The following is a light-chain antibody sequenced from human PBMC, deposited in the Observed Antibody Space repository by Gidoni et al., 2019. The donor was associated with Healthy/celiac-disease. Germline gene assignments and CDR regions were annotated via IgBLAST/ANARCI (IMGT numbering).Light chain of an antibody. CDR3: MQALQTPIT. CDR2: LGS. Sequence: DIVMTQSPLSLPVTPGEPASITCRSSQSLLHSNGYNYLDWYLQKPGPSPQLLIYLGSNRASGVPDRFSGSGSGTDFTLKSSRVEAEDVGVYYCMQALQTPITFGQGTRLEIK. J-gene: IGKJ5*01. CDR1: QSLLHSNGYNY. V-gene: IGKV2-28*01.